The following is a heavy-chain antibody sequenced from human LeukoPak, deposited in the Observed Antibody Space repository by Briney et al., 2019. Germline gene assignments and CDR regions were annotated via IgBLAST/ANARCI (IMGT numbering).Heavy chain of an antibody. Sequence: ASVKVSCKASGYTFTSYYMHWVRQAPGQGLEWMGIINPSGGSTSYAQKFQGRVTMARDTSTSTVYMELSSLRSEDTAVYYCAREIAVADGGDYWGQGTLVTVSS. D-gene: IGHD6-19*01. J-gene: IGHJ4*02. CDR1: GYTFTSYY. CDR3: AREIAVADGGDY. V-gene: IGHV1-46*01. CDR2: INPSGGST.